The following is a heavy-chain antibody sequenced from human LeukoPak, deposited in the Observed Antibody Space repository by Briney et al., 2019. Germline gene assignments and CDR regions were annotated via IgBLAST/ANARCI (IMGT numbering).Heavy chain of an antibody. CDR2: ISGSGGST. Sequence: PGGSLRLSCAASGFTFSSYVMSWVRQAPGKGLEWVSGISGSGGSTYYADSVKGRFTISRDNSKKTLYLQMNSLRAEDTAVYYCAKDQGSSGWFVRDDYWGQGTLVTVSS. CDR3: AKDQGSSGWFVRDDY. V-gene: IGHV3-23*01. J-gene: IGHJ4*02. D-gene: IGHD6-19*01. CDR1: GFTFSSYV.